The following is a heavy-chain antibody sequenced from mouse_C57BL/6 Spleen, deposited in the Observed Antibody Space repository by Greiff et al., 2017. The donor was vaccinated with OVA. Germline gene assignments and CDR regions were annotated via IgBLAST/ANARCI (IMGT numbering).Heavy chain of an antibody. D-gene: IGHD1-1*01. CDR3: ARNYGSSYWYFDV. Sequence: VQLQQPGAELVRPGSSVKLSCKASGYTFTSYWMHWVKQRPIQGLEWIGNIDPSDSETHYNQKFKDKATLTVAKSSSTAYMQLSSLTSEDSAVYYCARNYGSSYWYFDVWGTGTTVTVFS. CDR2: IDPSDSET. J-gene: IGHJ1*03. CDR1: GYTFTSYW. V-gene: IGHV1-52*01.